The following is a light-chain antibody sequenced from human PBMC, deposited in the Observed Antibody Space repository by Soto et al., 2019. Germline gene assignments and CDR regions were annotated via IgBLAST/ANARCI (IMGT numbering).Light chain of an antibody. Sequence: DIQMTQSPSSLSASVGDRVTITCLASQSIGNYLNWYQQKPGKASELLIYDSSTLRSGVPARFSGSGSETDFTLNISSMQPEDFASYYCQQSYNAHRTFGQGTKLKIK. V-gene: IGKV1-39*01. CDR2: DSS. J-gene: IGKJ2*01. CDR1: QSIGNY. CDR3: QQSYNAHRT.